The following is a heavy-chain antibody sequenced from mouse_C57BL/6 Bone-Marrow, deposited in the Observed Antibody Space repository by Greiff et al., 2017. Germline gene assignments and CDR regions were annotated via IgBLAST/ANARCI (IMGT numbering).Heavy chain of an antibody. Sequence: EVHLVESGGGLVKPGGSLKLSCAASGFTFSSYAMSWVRQTPEKRLEWVATISDGGSYTYYPDNVKGRFTISRDNAKNNLYLQMSHLKSEDTAMYYCARANWDDYFDYWGQGTTLTVSS. CDR3: ARANWDDYFDY. CDR2: ISDGGSYT. D-gene: IGHD4-1*01. J-gene: IGHJ2*01. CDR1: GFTFSSYA. V-gene: IGHV5-4*01.